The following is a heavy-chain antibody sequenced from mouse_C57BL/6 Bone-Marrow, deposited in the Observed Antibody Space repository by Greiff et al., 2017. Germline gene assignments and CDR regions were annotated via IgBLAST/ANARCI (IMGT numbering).Heavy chain of an antibody. J-gene: IGHJ2*01. D-gene: IGHD2-3*01. V-gene: IGHV1-4*01. Sequence: QVQLQQSGAELARPGASVKMSCKASGYTFTSYTMHWVKQRPGQGLEWIGYINPSSGYTKYNQKFKDKATLTADKSSSTAYMQLSSLTSEDSAVYYCARDDGYYVDFDYWGQGTTLTVSS. CDR2: INPSSGYT. CDR1: GYTFTSYT. CDR3: ARDDGYYVDFDY.